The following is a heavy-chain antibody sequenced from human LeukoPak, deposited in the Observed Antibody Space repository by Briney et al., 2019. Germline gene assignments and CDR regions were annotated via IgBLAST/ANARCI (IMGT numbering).Heavy chain of an antibody. V-gene: IGHV3-48*03. CDR2: ISGSGSTI. CDR1: EFTFSSYE. Sequence: GGSLRLSCAASEFTFSSYEMNWVRQAPGKRLEWVSYISGSGSTIYYADSVKGRFTISRDNAKNSLFLQMSSLRAEDTAVYYCARDATPLKPAGWVYLDYWGQGTLVTVSS. CDR3: ARDATPLKPAGWVYLDY. D-gene: IGHD2-2*01. J-gene: IGHJ4*02.